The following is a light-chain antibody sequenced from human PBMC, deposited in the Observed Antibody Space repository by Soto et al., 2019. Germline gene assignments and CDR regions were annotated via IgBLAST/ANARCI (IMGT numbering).Light chain of an antibody. Sequence: EIVMTQSPATLSVSPGERATLSCRASQNVRIYIAWYQQRPGQAPRLLIYGASTRVTGTPARFSGTGSGTEFTLTISGLQSEDIAVYYCEQYDDWPLPFGQGTKVEIK. V-gene: IGKV3-15*01. CDR3: EQYDDWPLP. CDR2: GAS. J-gene: IGKJ1*01. CDR1: QNVRIY.